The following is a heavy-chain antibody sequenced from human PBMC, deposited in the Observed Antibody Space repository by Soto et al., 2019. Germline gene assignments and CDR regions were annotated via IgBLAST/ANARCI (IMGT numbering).Heavy chain of an antibody. D-gene: IGHD3-10*01. CDR1: GFTFSSYG. CDR2: RWYEGSNK. CDR3: ARDLAYGPAASSY. Sequence: GGSLRLSCAASGFTFSSYGMHWVRQAPGKGLEWVAVRWYEGSNKYYADSVKSRFTISRDNSKYTLYQQMNSLRAEDTAVYYCARDLAYGPAASSYWGQGTLVTVSS. V-gene: IGHV3-33*01. J-gene: IGHJ4*02.